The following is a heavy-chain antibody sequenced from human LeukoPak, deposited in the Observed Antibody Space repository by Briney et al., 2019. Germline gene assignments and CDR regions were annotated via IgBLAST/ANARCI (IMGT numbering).Heavy chain of an antibody. V-gene: IGHV4-34*01. Sequence: PSETLSLTCAVYGGSFSDYYWSWIRQPPEKGLEWIGEINHSGSTNYNPSLKSRVTISVDTSKNQFSLKLSSVTAADTAVYYCARQTLGATSRALDYWGQGTLVTVSS. CDR2: INHSGST. D-gene: IGHD5-12*01. CDR1: GGSFSDYY. CDR3: ARQTLGATSRALDY. J-gene: IGHJ4*02.